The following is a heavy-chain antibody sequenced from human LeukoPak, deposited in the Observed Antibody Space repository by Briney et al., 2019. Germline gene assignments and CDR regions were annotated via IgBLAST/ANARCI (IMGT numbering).Heavy chain of an antibody. CDR2: IYYSGST. D-gene: IGHD3-10*01. V-gene: IGHV4-39*01. J-gene: IGHJ5*02. CDR1: GVSISSSSHY. CDR3: ARRPGRGRFDP. Sequence: PSETLSLTCTVSGVSISSSSHYWGWIRQPPGKGLEWIGSIYYSGSTYYNPSLKSRLTISVETSTNQFSLRLSSVTAADTAVYYCARRPGRGRFDPWGQGTLVTVSS.